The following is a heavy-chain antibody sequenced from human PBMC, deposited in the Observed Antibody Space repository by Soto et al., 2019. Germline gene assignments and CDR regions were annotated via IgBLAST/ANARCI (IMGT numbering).Heavy chain of an antibody. CDR1: GFTFSSYA. D-gene: IGHD3-16*01. Sequence: GALRLSCAASGFTFSSYAMSWVRQAPGKGLEWVSGISGSGGTTECADSVKGRFTISRDNSKNTLYLQMNSLRAEDTAVYYCAKRRGRGAVNKAEYFQHWGQGTLVTVSS. CDR3: AKRRGRGAVNKAEYFQH. CDR2: ISGSGGTT. J-gene: IGHJ1*01. V-gene: IGHV3-23*01.